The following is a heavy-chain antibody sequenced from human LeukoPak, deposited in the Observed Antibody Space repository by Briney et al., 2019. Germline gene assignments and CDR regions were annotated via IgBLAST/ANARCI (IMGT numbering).Heavy chain of an antibody. V-gene: IGHV1-18*01. D-gene: IGHD3-22*01. J-gene: IGHJ3*01. CDR1: GYTFTSYG. CDR3: ARDPTHYDDGNAYYGDVFDV. CDR2: ISAYNGNT. Sequence: EASVKVSCKASGYTFTSYGISWVRQAPGQGLEWMGWISAYNGNTNYAQKLQGRVTMTTDTSTSTAYMELRSLRSDDTAVYYCARDPTHYDDGNAYYGDVFDVWGQGTMVTVSS.